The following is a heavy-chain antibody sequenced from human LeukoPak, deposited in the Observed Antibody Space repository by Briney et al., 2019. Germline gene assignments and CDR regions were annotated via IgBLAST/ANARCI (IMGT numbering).Heavy chain of an antibody. D-gene: IGHD5-18*01. Sequence: SGGSLRLSCLASGITFSSYWMSWVRQAPGKGLEWVANIKRDGSEKNYVESVKGRFTISRDNAKNSLYLQMNSLRAEDTAVYYCTTVRYRSGFDPWGQGTLVTVSS. CDR2: IKRDGSEK. CDR3: TTVRYRSGFDP. CDR1: GITFSSYW. J-gene: IGHJ5*02. V-gene: IGHV3-7*02.